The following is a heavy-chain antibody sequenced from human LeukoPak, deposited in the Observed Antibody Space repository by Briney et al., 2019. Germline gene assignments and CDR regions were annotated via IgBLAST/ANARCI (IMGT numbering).Heavy chain of an antibody. J-gene: IGHJ6*02. V-gene: IGHV4-30-2*01. CDR3: ARWVPYGSGSYHPSYGMDV. Sequence: PSQTLSLTCTVSGGSISSGGYYWSWIRQPPGKGLEWIGEINHSGSTNYNPSLKSRVTISVDTSKNQFSLKLSSVTAADTAVYYCARWVPYGSGSYHPSYGMDVWGQGTTVTVSS. CDR1: GGSISSGGYY. D-gene: IGHD3-10*01. CDR2: INHSGST.